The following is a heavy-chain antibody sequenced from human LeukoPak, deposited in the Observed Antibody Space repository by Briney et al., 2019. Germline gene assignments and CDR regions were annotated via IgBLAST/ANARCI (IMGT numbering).Heavy chain of an antibody. CDR1: GFTFSSYG. CDR3: ATEGLELD. CDR2: IRYDGSNK. Sequence: GGSLRLSCAASGFTFSSYGMHWVRQAPGKGLEWVAFIRYDGSNKYYADSVKGRFTISRDNAKNSVYLQMNSLRVEDTAVYYCATEGLELDWGQGTLVTVSS. V-gene: IGHV3-30*02. D-gene: IGHD3/OR15-3a*01. J-gene: IGHJ4*02.